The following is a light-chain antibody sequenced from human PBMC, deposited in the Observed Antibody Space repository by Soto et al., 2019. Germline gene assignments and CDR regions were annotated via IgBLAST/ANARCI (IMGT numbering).Light chain of an antibody. CDR1: SSDVGNYNL. CDR3: CSYAGSSTLV. CDR2: EGS. Sequence: QSVLTQPASVSGSPGQSITISCTGTSSDVGNYNLVSWYQQHPGKAPKLMIYEGSKRPSGVSNRFSGSKSGNTASLTVSGLQAEDEADYYCCSYAGSSTLVFGGVTKLTVL. J-gene: IGLJ2*01. V-gene: IGLV2-23*01.